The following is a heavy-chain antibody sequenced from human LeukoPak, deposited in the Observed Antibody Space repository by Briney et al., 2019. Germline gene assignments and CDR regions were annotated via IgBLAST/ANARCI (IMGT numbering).Heavy chain of an antibody. D-gene: IGHD2-15*01. CDR1: GGSISSSSYY. Sequence: SETLSLTCTVSGGSISSSSYYWGWIRQPPGKGLEWIGSVYYTGSTYYNPSLESRVTISMDTSTHQFSLKVTSVTAADTAVYYCARHVVGGTCYSALNIWGQGTMVTV. V-gene: IGHV4-39*01. J-gene: IGHJ3*02. CDR3: ARHVVGGTCYSALNI. CDR2: VYYTGST.